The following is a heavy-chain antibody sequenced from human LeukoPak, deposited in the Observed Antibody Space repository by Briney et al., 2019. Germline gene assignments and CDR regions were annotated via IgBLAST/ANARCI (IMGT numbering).Heavy chain of an antibody. D-gene: IGHD2-15*01. Sequence: PSETVSLTCTVSGGSINNYYWSWIRQPPGKGLEWIGYIYYSGSTNYNPSLKSRVTISVDTSKNQFSLKLSSVTAADTAVYYCARDLVGNGMDVWGQGTTVTVSS. J-gene: IGHJ6*02. CDR2: IYYSGST. CDR1: GGSINNYY. CDR3: ARDLVGNGMDV. V-gene: IGHV4-59*01.